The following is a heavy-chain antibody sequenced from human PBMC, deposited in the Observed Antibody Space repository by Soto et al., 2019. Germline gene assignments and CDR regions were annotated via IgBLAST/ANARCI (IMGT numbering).Heavy chain of an antibody. CDR3: ARALPVAKGGFDP. V-gene: IGHV3-53*01. CDR2: IYTAGGT. J-gene: IGHJ5*02. CDR1: GFTVSNTY. Sequence: GGSLGLSCAASGFTVSNTYMTWVRQPPGKGLECVSVIYTAGGTNYADSVKGRFIISRDNSKNTLYLQMNSLRAEDTAVYYCARALPVAKGGFDPWGQGTLVTV. D-gene: IGHD2-2*01.